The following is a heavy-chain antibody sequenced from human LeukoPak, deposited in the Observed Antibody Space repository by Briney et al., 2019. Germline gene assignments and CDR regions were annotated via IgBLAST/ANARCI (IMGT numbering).Heavy chain of an antibody. CDR3: ARESESGSSGWYHAFDI. V-gene: IGHV4-59*01. Sequence: ETLSLTCTVSGGSISSYYWSWIRQPPGKGLEWIGYIYYSGSTNYNPSLKSRVTISVDTSKNQFSLKLSSVTAADTAVYYCARESESGSSGWYHAFDIWGQGTMVTVSS. CDR1: GGSISSYY. J-gene: IGHJ3*02. D-gene: IGHD6-19*01. CDR2: IYYSGST.